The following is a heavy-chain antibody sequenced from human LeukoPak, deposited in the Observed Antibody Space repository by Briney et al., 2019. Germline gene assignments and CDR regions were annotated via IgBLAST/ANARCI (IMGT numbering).Heavy chain of an antibody. V-gene: IGHV1-2*02. D-gene: IGHD1-1*01. CDR1: GYTFTGYY. CDR3: ARDLGTTGTTEYYFDY. CDR2: INPNSGGT. J-gene: IGHJ4*02. Sequence: APVKVSCKASGYTFTGYYMHWVRQAPGQGLEWMGWINPNSGGTNYAQKFQGRVTMTRDTSISTAYMELSRLRSDDTAVYYCARDLGTTGTTEYYFDYWGQGTLVTVSS.